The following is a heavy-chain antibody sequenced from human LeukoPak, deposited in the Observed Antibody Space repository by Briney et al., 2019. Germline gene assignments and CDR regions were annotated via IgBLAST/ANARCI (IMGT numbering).Heavy chain of an antibody. V-gene: IGHV3-23*01. CDR1: GFTFSSYA. CDR3: AKGTPSYCSGGSCYSDYFDY. D-gene: IGHD2-15*01. J-gene: IGHJ4*02. CDR2: ISGSGGST. Sequence: PGGSLRLSCAASGFTFSSYAMSWVRQAPGKGLEWVSAISGSGGSTYYADSVKGRFTISRDNSKSTLYLQMNSLRAEDTAVYYCAKGTPSYCSGGSCYSDYFDYWGQGTLVTVSS.